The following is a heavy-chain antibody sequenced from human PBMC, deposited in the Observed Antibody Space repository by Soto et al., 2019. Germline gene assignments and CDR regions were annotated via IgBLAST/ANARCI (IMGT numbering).Heavy chain of an antibody. J-gene: IGHJ6*02. D-gene: IGHD6-13*01. Sequence: QVQLVQSGAEGKKPGSSVKVSCKASGGSFSSYAISWVRQAPGQGLEWMGGIIPIVGTGNYAQNFQGRVTITADESTSTAYMELSSLRSEDTAMYYCARDMRAAGRPGMDVWGQGTTVTVSS. CDR3: ARDMRAAGRPGMDV. CDR2: IIPIVGTG. V-gene: IGHV1-69*01. CDR1: GGSFSSYA.